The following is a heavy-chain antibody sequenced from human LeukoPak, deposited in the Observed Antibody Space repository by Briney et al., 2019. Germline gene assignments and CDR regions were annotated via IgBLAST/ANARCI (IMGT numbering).Heavy chain of an antibody. D-gene: IGHD3-10*01. Sequence: NPSETLSLTCTVSGGSISSSSYYWGWIRQPPGKGLEWIGSIYYSGSTYYNPSLKSRVTISVDTSKNQFSLKLSSVTAADTAVYYCARSRFPHYYYGSGSPFDYWGQGTLVTVSS. CDR1: GGSISSSSYY. CDR2: IYYSGST. V-gene: IGHV4-39*07. CDR3: ARSRFPHYYYGSGSPFDY. J-gene: IGHJ4*02.